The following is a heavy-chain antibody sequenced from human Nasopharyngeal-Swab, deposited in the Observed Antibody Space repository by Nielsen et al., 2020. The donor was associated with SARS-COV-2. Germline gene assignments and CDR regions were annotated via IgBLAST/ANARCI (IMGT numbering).Heavy chain of an antibody. CDR2: ISGSDHTT. Sequence: GGSLRLSCAASGLTFRSYAISWVRQAPGKGLEWVSVISGSDHTTYYADSVKGRFTTPRDNSKNTVNLQMNSLGVEDTAIYYFAKDRDSGDDSDDYYHYYGMDVWGQGTTVTVFS. V-gene: IGHV3-23*01. CDR1: GLTFRSYA. CDR3: AKDRDSGDDSDDYYHYYGMDV. J-gene: IGHJ6*02. D-gene: IGHD5-12*01.